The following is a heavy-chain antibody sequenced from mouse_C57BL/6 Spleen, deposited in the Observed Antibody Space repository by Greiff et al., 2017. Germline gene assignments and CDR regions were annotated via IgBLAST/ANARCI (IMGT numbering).Heavy chain of an antibody. J-gene: IGHJ4*01. CDR2: INPNNGGT. CDR3: ARGGTGTSYAMDY. D-gene: IGHD4-1*01. V-gene: IGHV1-18*01. Sequence: EVKLVESGPELVQPGASVKIPCKASGYTFTDYNLDWVKQSQGKSLEWIRDINPNNGGTIDNQKCKGKVKLTVDKYSSTAYMELRSLTSEDTAVYYCARGGTGTSYAMDYWCQGTSVTVSS. CDR1: GYTFTDYN.